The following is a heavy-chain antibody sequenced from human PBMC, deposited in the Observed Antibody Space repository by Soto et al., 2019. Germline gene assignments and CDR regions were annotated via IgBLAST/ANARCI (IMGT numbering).Heavy chain of an antibody. V-gene: IGHV3-33*01. D-gene: IGHD5-18*01. CDR3: ARDRGYTYGPPTY. CDR1: GFTFNTYG. J-gene: IGHJ4*02. CDR2: IWYDGSLK. Sequence: GGSLRLSCAAAGFTFNTYGMHWVRQAPGKGLEWVAVIWYDGSLKYYADSVKGRFTISRDNSKNTLYLQINSLRAEDTAVYYCARDRGYTYGPPTYWGQGTLVTVSS.